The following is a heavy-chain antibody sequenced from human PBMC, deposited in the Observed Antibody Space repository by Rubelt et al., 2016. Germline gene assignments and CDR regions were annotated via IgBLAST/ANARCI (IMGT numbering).Heavy chain of an antibody. D-gene: IGHD6-19*01. CDR3: AKDRSVSGRGGLDY. V-gene: IGHV3-30*18. Sequence: GKGLEWATVISYDGSNKYYADSVKGRLTISRDNSKNTLYLQMNSLRAEDTTMYYCAKDRSVSGRGGLDYWGQGTLVTVSS. J-gene: IGHJ4*02. CDR2: ISYDGSNK.